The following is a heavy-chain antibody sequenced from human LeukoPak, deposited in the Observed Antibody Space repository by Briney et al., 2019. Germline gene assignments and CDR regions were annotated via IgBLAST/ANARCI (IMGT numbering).Heavy chain of an antibody. CDR2: IYYSGST. CDR3: ARRRDVTHEENWFDP. D-gene: IGHD2-21*02. CDR1: GGSISSSSCY. J-gene: IGHJ5*02. V-gene: IGHV4-39*01. Sequence: SETLSLTCTVSGGSISSSSCYWGWIRQPPGKGLEWIGNIYYSGSTYYNPSLKSRVTISVDTSKNQFSLKLSSVTAADTAVYYCARRRDVTHEENWFDPWGQGTLVTVSS.